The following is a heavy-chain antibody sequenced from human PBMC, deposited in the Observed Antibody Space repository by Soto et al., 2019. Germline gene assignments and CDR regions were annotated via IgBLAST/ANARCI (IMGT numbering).Heavy chain of an antibody. Sequence: GGSLRLSCAASGFTFSSYGVHWVRQAPGKGLEWVAVISYDGSNKYYADSVKGRFTISRDNSKNTLYLQMNSLRAEDTAVYYCAKVGPYGLKDYYYYGMDVWGQGTTVTVSS. V-gene: IGHV3-30*18. CDR1: GFTFSSYG. J-gene: IGHJ6*02. D-gene: IGHD3-10*01. CDR2: ISYDGSNK. CDR3: AKVGPYGLKDYYYYGMDV.